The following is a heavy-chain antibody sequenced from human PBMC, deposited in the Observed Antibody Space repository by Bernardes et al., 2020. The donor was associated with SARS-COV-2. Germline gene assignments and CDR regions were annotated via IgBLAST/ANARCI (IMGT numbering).Heavy chain of an antibody. D-gene: IGHD6-6*01. J-gene: IGHJ6*02. CDR2: IDPSDSYT. CDR1: GYSFTSYW. V-gene: IGHV5-10-1*01. CDR3: ARRSSSDYYAMDV. Sequence: GESLKISCKGFGYSFTSYWISWVRQMPGKGLEWMGRIDPSDSYTTYSPSFQGHVTISADKSISTAYLQWSSLKASDTAMYYCARRSSSDYYAMDVWGHGTTVTVSS.